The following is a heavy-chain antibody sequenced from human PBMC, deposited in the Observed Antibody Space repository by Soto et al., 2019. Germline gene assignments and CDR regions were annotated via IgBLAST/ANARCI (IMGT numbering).Heavy chain of an antibody. J-gene: IGHJ4*02. CDR3: AVVVITPWYFDY. D-gene: IGHD3-22*01. CDR1: GGTVSSYA. CDR2: IIPIFGTA. Sequence: SVKVSCKASGGTVSSYAISWVRQAPGQGLEWMGGIIPIFGTANYAQKFQGRVTITADKSTSTAYMALSGLRSEDTAVYCCAVVVITPWYFDYWGQGTLVTVSS. V-gene: IGHV1-69*06.